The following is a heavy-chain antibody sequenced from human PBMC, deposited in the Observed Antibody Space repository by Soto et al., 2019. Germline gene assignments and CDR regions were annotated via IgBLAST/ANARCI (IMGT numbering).Heavy chain of an antibody. J-gene: IGHJ6*02. CDR2: IVVGSGNT. CDR1: GFTFTSSA. V-gene: IGHV1-58*01. CDR3: ASDCSGGSCYSGYYYGMGV. Sequence: QMQLVQSGPEVKKPGTSVKVSCKASGFTFTSSAVQWVRQARGQRLEWIGWIVVGSGNTNYAQKFQERVTITRDMSTSTAYMELSSLRSEDTAVYYCASDCSGGSCYSGYYYGMGVWGLGTTVTVSS. D-gene: IGHD2-15*01.